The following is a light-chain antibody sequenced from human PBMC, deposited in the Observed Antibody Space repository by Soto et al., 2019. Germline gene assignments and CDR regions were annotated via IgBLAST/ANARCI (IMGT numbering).Light chain of an antibody. CDR2: DTA. J-gene: IGKJ5*01. CDR3: QQYSKWPT. V-gene: IGKV1-5*01. CDR1: QSISSW. Sequence: DIQMTQSPSTLSASVGDRVTITCRASQSISSWLAWYQQKPGKAPKLLIYDTASRATAIPARFSGSGSGTEFTLTISSLQSEDFAVYYCQQYSKWPTFGQGTRLEIK.